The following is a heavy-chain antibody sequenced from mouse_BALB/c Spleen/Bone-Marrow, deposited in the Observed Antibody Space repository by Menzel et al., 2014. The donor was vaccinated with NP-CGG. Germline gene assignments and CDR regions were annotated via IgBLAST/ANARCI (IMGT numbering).Heavy chain of an antibody. J-gene: IGHJ1*01. Sequence: QVQLQQSGPELVKPGASVKISCKASGYAFSSSWMNWVKQRPGQGLEWIGRIYPGDGDTNYNGKFKGKATLTADKSCSTAYMQLSSLISVDSAVYFCARHAYGNSYWYFDVWGAGTTVTVSS. CDR3: ARHAYGNSYWYFDV. CDR2: IYPGDGDT. V-gene: IGHV1-82*01. CDR1: GYAFSSSW. D-gene: IGHD2-1*01.